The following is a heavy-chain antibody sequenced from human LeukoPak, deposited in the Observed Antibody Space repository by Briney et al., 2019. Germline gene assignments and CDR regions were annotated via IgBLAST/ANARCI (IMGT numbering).Heavy chain of an antibody. CDR3: AGTYYYDSSGYPRDY. CDR1: GFTFNPYN. D-gene: IGHD3-22*01. J-gene: IGHJ4*02. V-gene: IGHV3-21*01. Sequence: GGSLRLSCAGSGFTFNPYNMNWVRQAPGKGLEWVSSISSSSSYIYYADSVKGRFTISRDNAKNSLYLQMNSLRAEDTAVYYCAGTYYYDSSGYPRDYWGQGTLVTVSS. CDR2: ISSSSSYI.